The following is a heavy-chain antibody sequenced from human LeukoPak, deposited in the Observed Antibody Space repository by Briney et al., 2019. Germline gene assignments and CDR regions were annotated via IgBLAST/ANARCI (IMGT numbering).Heavy chain of an antibody. CDR1: GGSISSGDYY. CDR2: IYYSGST. CDR3: ARDIVAGPYGGGYII. J-gene: IGHJ3*02. V-gene: IGHV4-30-4*02. D-gene: IGHD5-12*01. Sequence: PSETLSLTCTVSGGSISSGDYYWSWIRQPPGKGLEWIGYIYYSGSTYYNPSLKSRVTISVDTSKNQFSLKLSSVTAADTAVYYCARDIVAGPYGGGYIIWGQGTMVTVSS.